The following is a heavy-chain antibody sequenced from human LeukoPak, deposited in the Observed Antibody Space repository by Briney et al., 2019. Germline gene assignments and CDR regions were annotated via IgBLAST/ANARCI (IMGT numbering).Heavy chain of an antibody. J-gene: IGHJ6*02. D-gene: IGHD3-10*01. CDR3: ARVGGSGPDYYGMDV. CDR1: GGTFSSYA. CDR2: IIPILGIA. Sequence: SVKVSCKASGGTFSSYAISWVRQAPGQGLEWMGRIIPILGIANYAQKFQGRVTITADKSTSTAYMELSSLRSEDTAVYYCARVGGSGPDYYGMDVWGQGTTVTVSS. V-gene: IGHV1-69*04.